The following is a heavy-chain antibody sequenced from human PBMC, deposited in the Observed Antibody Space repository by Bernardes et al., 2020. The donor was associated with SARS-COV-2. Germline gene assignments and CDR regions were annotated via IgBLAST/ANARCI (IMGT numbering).Heavy chain of an antibody. D-gene: IGHD3-3*01. Sequence: GVTLRLSCAASGFTFSDYYMSWIRQAPGKGLEWVSYISSSGSTIYYADSVKGRFTISRDNAKNSLYLQMNSLRAEDTAVYYCARGDFWSGYYFDYWGQGTLVTVSS. CDR1: GFTFSDYY. V-gene: IGHV3-11*01. CDR2: ISSSGSTI. J-gene: IGHJ4*02. CDR3: ARGDFWSGYYFDY.